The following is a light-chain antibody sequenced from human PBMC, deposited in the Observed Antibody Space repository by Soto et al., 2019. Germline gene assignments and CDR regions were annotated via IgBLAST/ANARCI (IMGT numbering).Light chain of an antibody. CDR3: LHRMNWPLT. CDR2: GAS. J-gene: IGKJ5*01. Sequence: EIVLTQSPGTLSLSPGQRATLSCRASQTVRSDYVAWYQKKPGQAPKLLIYGASTRATGIPDRFTGSGSGTDFTLSISRLEPEDFGVYYCLHRMNWPLTFGQGTRLEIK. V-gene: IGKV3D-20*02. CDR1: QTVRSDY.